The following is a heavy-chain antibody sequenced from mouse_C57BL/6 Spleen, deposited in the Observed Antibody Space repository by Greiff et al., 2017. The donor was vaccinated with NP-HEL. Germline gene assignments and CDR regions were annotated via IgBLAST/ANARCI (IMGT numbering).Heavy chain of an antibody. CDR3: ARRGNYGAWFAY. Sequence: QVQLQQPGAELVRPGSSVKLSCKASGYTFTSYWMHWVKQRPIQGLEWIGNIDPSDSETHYNQKFKDKATLTVDKSSSTAYMQLSSLTSEDSAVYYCARRGNYGAWFAYWGQGTLVTVSA. D-gene: IGHD2-1*01. CDR2: IDPSDSET. V-gene: IGHV1-52*01. J-gene: IGHJ3*01. CDR1: GYTFTSYW.